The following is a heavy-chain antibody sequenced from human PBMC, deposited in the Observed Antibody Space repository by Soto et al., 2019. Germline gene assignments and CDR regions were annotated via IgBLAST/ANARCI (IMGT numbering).Heavy chain of an antibody. J-gene: IGHJ4*02. CDR1: GYSFTSYD. Sequence: ASVKVSCKASGYSFTSYDISWVRQAPGEGLEWMGWISPYNGNTNYAQKLQGRVTMTTDTSTSTAYMELRSLRSDDTAVYYCARDFFAATALFDYWGQGTLVTVSS. CDR3: ARDFFAATALFDY. CDR2: ISPYNGNT. V-gene: IGHV1-18*01. D-gene: IGHD2-15*01.